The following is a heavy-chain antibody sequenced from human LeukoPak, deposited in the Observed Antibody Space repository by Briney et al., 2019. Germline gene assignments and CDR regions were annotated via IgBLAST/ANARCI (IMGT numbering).Heavy chain of an antibody. Sequence: GRSLRLSCAASGFTFSSYGMHWVRQAPGKGLEWVAVISYDGSNKYYADSVKGRFTISRDNSKNTLYLQMNSLRAEDTAVYYCAKDRGDYDELFQHAFEIWGQGTMVTVSS. CDR1: GFTFSSYG. CDR2: ISYDGSNK. V-gene: IGHV3-30*18. CDR3: AKDRGDYDELFQHAFEI. D-gene: IGHD4-17*01. J-gene: IGHJ3*02.